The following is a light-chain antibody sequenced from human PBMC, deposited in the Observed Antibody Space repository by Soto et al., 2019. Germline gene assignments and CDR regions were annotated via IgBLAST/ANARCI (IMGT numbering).Light chain of an antibody. J-gene: IGKJ1*01. V-gene: IGKV3-15*01. CDR3: QQYNYWPPRT. CDR2: GAS. CDR1: QSVSSN. Sequence: EIVMTQSPGTLSVSPGERATLSCRASQSVSSNLAWYQQKPGQAPRLLIYGASTRATGIPARFSGSGSGTEFTLTISSLQSEDFAVYYCQQYNYWPPRTFGQGTKVEIK.